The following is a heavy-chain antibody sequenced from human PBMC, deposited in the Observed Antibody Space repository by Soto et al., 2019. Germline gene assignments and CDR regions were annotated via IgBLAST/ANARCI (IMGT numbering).Heavy chain of an antibody. J-gene: IGHJ4*02. V-gene: IGHV2-5*02. Sequence: SGPTLVNPPQTLTLTCTFSGFSLSTRGVGVGWIRQPPGKALEWLALIYWDDDKRYSPSLKSRLTITKDTSKNQVVLTMTNMDPVDTATYYCAHTRIQLWLGADDLFDYWGQGTLVTVSS. D-gene: IGHD5-18*01. CDR1: GFSLSTRGVG. CDR2: IYWDDDK. CDR3: AHTRIQLWLGADDLFDY.